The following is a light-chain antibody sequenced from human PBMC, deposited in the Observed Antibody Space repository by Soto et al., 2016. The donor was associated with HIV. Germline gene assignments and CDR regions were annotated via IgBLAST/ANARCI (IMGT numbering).Light chain of an antibody. CDR3: QQLNSYPLT. J-gene: IGKJ4*01. CDR2: AAS. Sequence: DIQLTQSPSFLSASVGDRVTITCRASQGISSYLAWYQQKPGKAPKLLIYAASTLQSGVPSRFSGSGFGTEFTLTIRSLQPEDFATYYCQQLNSYPLTFGGGTKVE. V-gene: IGKV1-9*01. CDR1: QGISSY.